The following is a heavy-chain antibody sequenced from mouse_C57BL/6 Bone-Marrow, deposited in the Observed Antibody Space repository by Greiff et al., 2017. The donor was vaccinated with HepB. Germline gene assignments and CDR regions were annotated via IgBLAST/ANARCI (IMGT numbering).Heavy chain of an antibody. D-gene: IGHD4-1*01. CDR2: IHPNSGST. J-gene: IGHJ3*01. V-gene: IGHV1-64*01. Sequence: VKLQQPGAELVKPGASVKLSCKASGYTFTSYWMHWVKQRPGQGLEWIGMIHPNSGSTNYNEKFKSKATLTVDKSSSTAYMQLSSLTSEDSAVYYCARRGETGSWFAYWGQGTLVTVSA. CDR3: ARRGETGSWFAY. CDR1: GYTFTSYW.